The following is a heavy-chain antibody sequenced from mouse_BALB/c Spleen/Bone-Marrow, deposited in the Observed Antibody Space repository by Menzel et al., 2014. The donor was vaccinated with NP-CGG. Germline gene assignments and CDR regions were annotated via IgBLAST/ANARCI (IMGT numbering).Heavy chain of an antibody. CDR3: ARMDRSSYAMDY. CDR2: IWSGGST. J-gene: IGHJ4*01. D-gene: IGHD2-14*01. V-gene: IGHV2-2*02. Sequence: VNVVESGPGLVQPSQSLSITCTVSGFSLTSYGVHWVRQSPGKGLEWLGLIWSGGSTDYNAAFKSRLSISKDNSKSQVFFKMNSLQPNDTAIYYCARMDRSSYAMDYWGQGTSVTVSS. CDR1: GFSLTSYG.